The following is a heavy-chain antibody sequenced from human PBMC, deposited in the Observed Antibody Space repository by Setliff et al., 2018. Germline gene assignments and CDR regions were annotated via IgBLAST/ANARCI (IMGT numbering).Heavy chain of an antibody. CDR3: ATDGPVLNGDYIS. D-gene: IGHD3-10*01. V-gene: IGHV4-39*07. J-gene: IGHJ5*02. CDR2: IYQNGIT. CDR1: GASISTTYYY. Sequence: SETLSLTCSVSGASISTTYYYWDWIRQSPEKGLEWIGTIYQNGITYYNPSVKSRVTISVDKSKNQFSLSMRSVTAADTAVYYCATDGPVLNGDYISWGQGTLVTVSS.